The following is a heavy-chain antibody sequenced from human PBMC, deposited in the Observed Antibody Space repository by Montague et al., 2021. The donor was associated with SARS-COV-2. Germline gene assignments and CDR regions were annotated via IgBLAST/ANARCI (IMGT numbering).Heavy chain of an antibody. CDR3: ARLPYFDDSAHAFDI. Sequence: SETLSLTCTVSGGSISSSSYYWVRIRQPPGKWLDWIGYIFDSGSTYYNMSLQSPVTISVDTSKNQFSLRLGSVTAADTAVYYCARLPYFDDSAHAFDIWGQGTMVTVSS. CDR2: IFDSGST. J-gene: IGHJ3*02. V-gene: IGHV4-39*01. D-gene: IGHD3-22*01. CDR1: GGSISSSSYY.